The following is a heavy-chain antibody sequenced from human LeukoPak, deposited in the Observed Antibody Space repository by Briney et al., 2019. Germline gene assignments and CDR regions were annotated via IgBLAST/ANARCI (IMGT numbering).Heavy chain of an antibody. CDR1: GFTVRSHF. CDR3: ARASSKTYYYYMDV. CDR2: LDTGGAT. J-gene: IGHJ6*03. D-gene: IGHD2-15*01. V-gene: IGHV3-53*01. Sequence: GGSLRLSCAVSGFTVRSHFMAWVRQAPGKGLEWVSVLDTGGATHYADSVKGRFTISRDNAKNSLYLQMNSLRAEDTAVYYCARASSKTYYYYMDVWGKGTTVTISS.